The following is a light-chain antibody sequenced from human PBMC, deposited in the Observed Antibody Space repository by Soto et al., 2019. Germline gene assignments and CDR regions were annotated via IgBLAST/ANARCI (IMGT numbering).Light chain of an antibody. CDR3: QQYNSYSPE. CDR1: QSVSGW. V-gene: IGKV1-5*01. Sequence: DIQMTQYPSTLSASVGDTVTVTCRASQSVSGWLAWYQQKPGKAPKLLIYDASSLESGVPSRFSGSGSGTEFTLTISSLQPDDFATYYCQQYNSYSPEFGQRTKVDI. J-gene: IGKJ1*01. CDR2: DAS.